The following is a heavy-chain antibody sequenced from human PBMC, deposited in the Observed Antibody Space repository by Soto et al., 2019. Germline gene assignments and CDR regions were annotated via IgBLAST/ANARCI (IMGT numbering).Heavy chain of an antibody. D-gene: IGHD1-26*01. Sequence: QVQLVESGGGVVQPGRSPRLSCAASGFTFSTYAMHWVRQAPGKGLEWVAVISYDGNNQYYADSVKGRFTISRDNSKNTLYLQMNSLRPEDTAVFYCARDRSMGATDYWGQGTLVTVSS. CDR3: ARDRSMGATDY. V-gene: IGHV3-30-3*01. CDR2: ISYDGNNQ. CDR1: GFTFSTYA. J-gene: IGHJ4*02.